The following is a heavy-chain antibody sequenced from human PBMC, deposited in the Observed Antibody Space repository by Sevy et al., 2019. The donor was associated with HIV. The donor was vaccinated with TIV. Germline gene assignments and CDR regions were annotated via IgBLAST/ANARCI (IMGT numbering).Heavy chain of an antibody. D-gene: IGHD2-21*01. V-gene: IGHV1-69*10. CDR2: IIPVLDMT. CDR3: ARVATHCGGDCHFDY. J-gene: IGHJ4*02. CDR1: GEIFSNNA. Sequence: ASVKVSCKASGEIFSNNAISWLRQAPGQGLEWMGGIIPVLDMTNYAQKFQGRVTITADKSTSTVYLDLSSLRSEDTAVYYCARVATHCGGDCHFDYWGQGTPVTVSS.